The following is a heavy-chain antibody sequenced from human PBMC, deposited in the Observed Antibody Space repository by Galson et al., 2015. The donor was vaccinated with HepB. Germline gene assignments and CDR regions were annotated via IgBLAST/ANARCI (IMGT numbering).Heavy chain of an antibody. V-gene: IGHV1-69*04. J-gene: IGHJ3*02. Sequence: SVKVSCKASGVTFSSYAMSWVRQAPGQGLEWIGRIIPILGIAYYAQKLQGRVTITGDNSTSTAYMELSSLRSKDTAVYYYARGDPDIFDIWGQGTMVTVSS. CDR2: IIPILGIA. CDR1: GVTFSSYA. CDR3: ARGDPDIFDI. D-gene: IGHD3-9*01.